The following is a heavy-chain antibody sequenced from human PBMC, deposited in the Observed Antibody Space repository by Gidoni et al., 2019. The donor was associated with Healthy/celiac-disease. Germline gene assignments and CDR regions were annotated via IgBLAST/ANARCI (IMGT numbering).Heavy chain of an antibody. D-gene: IGHD3-22*01. CDR1: GGSISSGGYY. J-gene: IGHJ4*02. V-gene: IGHV4-31*03. CDR2: IYYSGST. Sequence: QVQLQESGPGLVKPSQTLSLTCTVSGGSISSGGYYWSWIRQHPGKGLEWIGYIYYSGSTYYNPSLKSRVTISVDTSKNQFSLKLSSVTAADTAVYYCARGETYYYDSSGYPDYFDYWGQGTLVTVSS. CDR3: ARGETYYYDSSGYPDYFDY.